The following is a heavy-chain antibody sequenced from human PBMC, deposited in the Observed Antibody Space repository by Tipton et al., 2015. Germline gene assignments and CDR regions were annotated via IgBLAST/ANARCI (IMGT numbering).Heavy chain of an antibody. Sequence: SLRLSCAASGFTFTSYSMNWVRQSPGKGLEWVSSISSSSSYIYYADSVKGRFTISRDNAKNSLYLQMNSLRAEDTAVYYCASVPSGDSYWYFALWGRGTLVTVSS. D-gene: IGHD4-17*01. J-gene: IGHJ2*01. CDR1: GFTFTSYS. CDR3: ASVPSGDSYWYFAL. CDR2: ISSSSSYI. V-gene: IGHV3-21*06.